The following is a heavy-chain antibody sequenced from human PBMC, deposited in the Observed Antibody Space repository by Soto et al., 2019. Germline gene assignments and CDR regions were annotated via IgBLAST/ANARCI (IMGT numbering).Heavy chain of an antibody. V-gene: IGHV4-4*07. CDR3: ARDNNDFWSLYPLAFDY. CDR1: GGSLTKYY. D-gene: IGHD3-3*01. J-gene: IGHJ4*02. CDR2: VSTSGNV. Sequence: SESLSLTCTVSGGSLTKYYWSWIRQPAGKGLEWIGRVSTSGNVVSKASLRSRLTMSVDTSKNQFSLRLTSVTAADTAVYYCARDNNDFWSLYPLAFDYWGQGALVTVSS.